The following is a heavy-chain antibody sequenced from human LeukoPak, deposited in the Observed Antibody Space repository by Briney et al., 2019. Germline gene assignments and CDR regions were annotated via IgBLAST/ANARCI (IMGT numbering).Heavy chain of an antibody. CDR1: GFTFSSYG. Sequence: PGRSLRLSCAASGFTFSSYGMHWVRQAPGKGLEWVAVISYDGSNKYYADSVKGRFTISRDNSKNTLYLQMNSLRAEDTAVYYCAKGEYRRHQWLPDYWGQGTLVTVSS. D-gene: IGHD5-12*01. V-gene: IGHV3-30*18. J-gene: IGHJ4*02. CDR2: ISYDGSNK. CDR3: AKGEYRRHQWLPDY.